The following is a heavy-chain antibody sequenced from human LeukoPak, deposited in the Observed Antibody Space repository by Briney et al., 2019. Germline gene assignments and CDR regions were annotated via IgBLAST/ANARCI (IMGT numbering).Heavy chain of an antibody. D-gene: IGHD6-19*01. J-gene: IGHJ4*02. V-gene: IGHV4-39*01. CDR1: GGSISSSSYY. CDR3: ARSGSSGWYTYYFDY. Sequence: SETLSLTCTVSGGSISSSSYYWGWIRQPPGKGLEWIGSIYYSGSTYYNPSLKSRVTISVDTSKNQFSLKLSSVTAADTAVYYCARSGSSGWYTYYFDYWGQGTLVTVSS. CDR2: IYYSGST.